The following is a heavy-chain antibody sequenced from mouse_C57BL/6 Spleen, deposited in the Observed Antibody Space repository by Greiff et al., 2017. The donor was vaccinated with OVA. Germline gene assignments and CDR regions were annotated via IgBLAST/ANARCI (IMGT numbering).Heavy chain of an antibody. V-gene: IGHV5-4*01. CDR2: ISDGGSYT. D-gene: IGHD2-4*01. Sequence: EVKLVESGGGLVKPGGSLKLSCAASGFTFSSYAMSWVRQTPEKRLEWVATISDGGSYTYYPDNVKGRFTIARDNAKNNLYLQMSHLKSEDTAMYYCARDYDYPWYFDVWGTGTTVTVSS. J-gene: IGHJ1*03. CDR3: ARDYDYPWYFDV. CDR1: GFTFSSYA.